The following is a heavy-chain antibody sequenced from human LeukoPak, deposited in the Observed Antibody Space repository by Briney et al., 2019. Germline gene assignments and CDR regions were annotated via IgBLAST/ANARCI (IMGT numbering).Heavy chain of an antibody. V-gene: IGHV1-18*04. CDR1: GYTFTSYG. J-gene: IGHJ4*02. D-gene: IGHD5-12*01. Sequence: EASVNVSCKASGYTFTSYGISWVRQAPGQGLEWMGWISAYNGNTNYAQKLQGRVTMTTDTSTSTAYMELRSLRSDDTAVYYCARDSPSNIVATIFDYWGQGTLVTVSS. CDR3: ARDSPSNIVATIFDY. CDR2: ISAYNGNT.